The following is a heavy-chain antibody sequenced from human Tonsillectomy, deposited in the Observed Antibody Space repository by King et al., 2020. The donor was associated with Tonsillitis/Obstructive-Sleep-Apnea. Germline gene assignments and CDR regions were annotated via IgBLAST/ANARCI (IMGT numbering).Heavy chain of an antibody. J-gene: IGHJ4*02. CDR2: IITGNVNT. Sequence: QLVQSGAEVKKPGASVKVSCKASGYTFTSYALQWVRQAPGQRLEWMGWIITGNVNTKYSQNFQDRVTITRDTSASTAYMELRSLTSEDTAVYYCVRSSGLYYFDYWGQGTLVTVSS. CDR3: VRSSGLYYFDY. D-gene: IGHD6-19*01. CDR1: GYTFTSYA. V-gene: IGHV1-3*04.